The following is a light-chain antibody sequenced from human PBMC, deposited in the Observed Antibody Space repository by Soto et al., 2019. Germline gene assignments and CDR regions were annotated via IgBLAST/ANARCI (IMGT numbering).Light chain of an antibody. J-gene: IGKJ2*03. V-gene: IGKV2-30*01. CDR2: KVS. Sequence: DVVMTQSPLSLPVTLGQPASISCRSSQSLVDSDGNTYLNWFQQRPGQSPRRLIYKVSNRDSGVPDRFSGSGSGTGFTLKISRVEAEDVWIYYCMQGTHWTYSFGQGTKLEIK. CDR1: QSLVDSDGNTY. CDR3: MQGTHWTYS.